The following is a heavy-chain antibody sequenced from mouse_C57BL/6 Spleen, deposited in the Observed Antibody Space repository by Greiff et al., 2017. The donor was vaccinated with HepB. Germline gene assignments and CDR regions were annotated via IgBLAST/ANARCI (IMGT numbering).Heavy chain of an antibody. V-gene: IGHV1-47*01. CDR3: ARKDSSGYGWFAY. Sequence: VKLMESGAELVKPGASVKMSCKASGYTFTTYPIEWMKQNHGKSLEWIGNFHPYNDDTKYNEKFKGKATLTVEKSSSTVYLELSRLTSDDSAVYYCARKDSSGYGWFAYWGQGTLVTVSA. D-gene: IGHD3-2*02. CDR2: FHPYNDDT. CDR1: GYTFTTYP. J-gene: IGHJ3*01.